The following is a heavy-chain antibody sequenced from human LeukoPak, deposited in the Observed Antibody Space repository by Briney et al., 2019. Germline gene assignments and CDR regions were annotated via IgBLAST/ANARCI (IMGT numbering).Heavy chain of an antibody. Sequence: GGSLRLSCAASGFTFSDYSMSWVRQAPGKGLEWMANIRQDGSEKYYVDSVKGRFTISRDNAKNSLYLQMNSLRAEDTAVYYSARGMRALYWGQGTLVTVSS. CDR3: ARGMRALY. CDR1: GFTFSDYS. CDR2: IRQDGSEK. D-gene: IGHD2-8*01. V-gene: IGHV3-7*01. J-gene: IGHJ4*02.